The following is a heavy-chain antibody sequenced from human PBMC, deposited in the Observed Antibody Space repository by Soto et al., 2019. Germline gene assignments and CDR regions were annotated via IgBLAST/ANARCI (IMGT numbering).Heavy chain of an antibody. V-gene: IGHV4-31*03. CDR3: ARDRRYYDRSGYSSFDY. CDR1: GGSISSGGYY. CDR2: IYYSGST. Sequence: SETLSLTCTVSGGSISSGGYYWSWIRQHPGKGLEWIGYIYYSGSTYYNPSLKSRVTISVDTSKNKFSLKLRSVTAADTAVYYCARDRRYYDRSGYSSFDYWGQGTLVTVSS. D-gene: IGHD3-22*01. J-gene: IGHJ4*02.